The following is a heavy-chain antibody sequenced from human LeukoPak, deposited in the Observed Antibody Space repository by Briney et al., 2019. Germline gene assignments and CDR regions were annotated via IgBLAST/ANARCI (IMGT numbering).Heavy chain of an antibody. CDR2: ISGYNGDT. CDR3: AGSRKWELHGTDAFDI. D-gene: IGHD1-26*01. J-gene: IGHJ3*02. Sequence: ASVKVSCKASGYTFTTYGISWVRQAPGQGLEWMGWISGYNGDTNYAQKFQGRVTMTTDTSTSTAYMELRSLRSDDTAVYYCAGSRKWELHGTDAFDIWGQGTMVTVSS. CDR1: GYTFTTYG. V-gene: IGHV1-18*01.